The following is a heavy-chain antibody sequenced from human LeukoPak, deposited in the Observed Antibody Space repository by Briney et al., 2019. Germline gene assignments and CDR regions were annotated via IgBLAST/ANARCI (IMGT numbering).Heavy chain of an antibody. CDR1: GFIVSSNY. J-gene: IGHJ3*02. V-gene: IGHV3-53*01. Sequence: PGGSLRLSCAASGFIVSSNYMSWVRQAPGKGLEWVSLIYSGGSTYYADSVKGRFTISRDNSKNTVYLQMNSLRAEDTAVYYCARGPYGSGIHQGAFDIWGQGTIVTVSS. CDR2: IYSGGST. CDR3: ARGPYGSGIHQGAFDI. D-gene: IGHD3-10*01.